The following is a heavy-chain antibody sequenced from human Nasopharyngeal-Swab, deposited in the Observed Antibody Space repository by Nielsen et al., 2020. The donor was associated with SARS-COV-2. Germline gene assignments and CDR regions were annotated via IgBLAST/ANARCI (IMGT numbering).Heavy chain of an antibody. CDR2: ISSSSSYI. CDR3: ARDSYSSR. V-gene: IGHV3-21*01. D-gene: IGHD6-13*01. J-gene: IGHJ1*01. Sequence: GESLKISCAASGFTFSSYNMNWVRQAPGKGLEWVSSISSSSSYIYYADSVKGRFTISRDNAKNSLYLQMNSLRAEDTAVYYCARDSYSSRWGQGTLVTVSS. CDR1: GFTFSSYN.